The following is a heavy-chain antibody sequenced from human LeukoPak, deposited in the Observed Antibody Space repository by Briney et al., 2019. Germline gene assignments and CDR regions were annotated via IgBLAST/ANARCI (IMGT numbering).Heavy chain of an antibody. CDR2: IYYSGGT. D-gene: IGHD6-13*01. V-gene: IGHV4-59*11. Sequence: SETLSLTCTVSGGSISSHYWSWIRQPPGKGLEWIGYIYYSGGTNYNPSLKSRVTISVDTSKNQFSLKLSSVTAADTAVYYCARAHSSSWAMDVWGKGTTVTVSS. CDR3: ARAHSSSWAMDV. J-gene: IGHJ6*03. CDR1: GGSISSHY.